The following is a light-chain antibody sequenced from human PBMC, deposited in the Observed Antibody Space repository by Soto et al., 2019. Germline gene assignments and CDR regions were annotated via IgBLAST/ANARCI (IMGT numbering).Light chain of an antibody. V-gene: IGLV2-8*01. J-gene: IGLJ3*02. Sequence: QSVLTQPPSASGSPGQSVTISCTGTSSDVGGYNYVSWYQQHPGKAPKLMICEVSKRPSGVPDRFSGSKSGNTASLTVSGVQAEDEADYYCSSYAGSLWVFGGGTKLTV. CDR1: SSDVGGYNY. CDR3: SSYAGSLWV. CDR2: EVS.